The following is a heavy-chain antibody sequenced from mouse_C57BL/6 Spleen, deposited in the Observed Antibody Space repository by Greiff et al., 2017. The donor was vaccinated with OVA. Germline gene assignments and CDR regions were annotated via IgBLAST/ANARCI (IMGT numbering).Heavy chain of an antibody. J-gene: IGHJ3*01. D-gene: IGHD2-4*01. CDR3: AREIYYDYDGAY. CDR1: GFTFSSYG. Sequence: EVKVLESGGDLVKPGGSLKLSCAASGFTFSSYGMSWVRQTPDKRLEWVATISSGGSYTYYPDSVKGRFTISRDNAKNTLYLQMSSLKSEDTAMYYCAREIYYDYDGAYWGQGTLVTVSA. V-gene: IGHV5-6*02. CDR2: ISSGGSYT.